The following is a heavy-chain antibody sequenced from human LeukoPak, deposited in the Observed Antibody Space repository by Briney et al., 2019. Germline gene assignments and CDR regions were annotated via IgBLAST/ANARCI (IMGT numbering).Heavy chain of an antibody. D-gene: IGHD6-13*01. CDR1: GFTFTSYW. Sequence: PGGSLRLSCAASGFTFTSYWMSWMRQAPGKGLQWVANIKHDGSEQYYVDSVKGRFTISRDNARNSLYLQMNSLGVEDTAVYYCKSGGAAPGAFDYWGQRALVTVSS. CDR2: IKHDGSEQ. CDR3: KSGGAAPGAFDY. J-gene: IGHJ4*02. V-gene: IGHV3-7*01.